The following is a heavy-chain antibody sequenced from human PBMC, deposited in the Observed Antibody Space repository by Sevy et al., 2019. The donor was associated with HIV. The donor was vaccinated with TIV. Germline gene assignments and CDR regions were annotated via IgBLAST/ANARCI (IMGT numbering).Heavy chain of an antibody. D-gene: IGHD2-21*02. CDR1: YGPISAYY. V-gene: IGHV4-59*12. J-gene: IGHJ5*02. Sequence: SETLSLTCSVSYGPISAYYWNWIRQSPGKGLEWIGSIHYTGSTDYNPSLKSRVIMSLDTSKNQFSLQLKSVTAADTALYYCARAPPVRSGDDSLNWFDPWGQGTLVTVSS. CDR3: ARAPPVRSGDDSLNWFDP. CDR2: IHYTGST.